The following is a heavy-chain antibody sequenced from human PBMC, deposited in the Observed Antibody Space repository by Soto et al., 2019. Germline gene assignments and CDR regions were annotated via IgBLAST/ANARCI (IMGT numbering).Heavy chain of an antibody. D-gene: IGHD4-4*01. Sequence: QVQLVESGGGVVQPGRSLRLSCAASGFTFSSYGMHWVRQAPGKGLEWVAVIWYDGSNKYYADSVKGRFTISRDNCKNALYLQMNSLRAEDTAVYYCARALYSNYVDYWGQGTLVTVSS. CDR2: IWYDGSNK. CDR3: ARALYSNYVDY. CDR1: GFTFSSYG. J-gene: IGHJ4*02. V-gene: IGHV3-33*01.